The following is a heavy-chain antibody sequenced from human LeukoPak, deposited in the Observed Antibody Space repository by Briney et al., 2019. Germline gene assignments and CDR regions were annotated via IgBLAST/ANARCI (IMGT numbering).Heavy chain of an antibody. CDR1: GGSTSSYY. V-gene: IGHV4-59*08. Sequence: MSSETLSLTCTVSGGSTSSYYWSWIRQPPGKGLEWIGYIYYSGSTNYNPSLKSRVSISVDPSKNQFSLKLSSVTAADTAVYLCARHYYYYYGMDVWGQGTPVTVSS. CDR2: IYYSGST. J-gene: IGHJ6*02. CDR3: ARHYYYYYGMDV.